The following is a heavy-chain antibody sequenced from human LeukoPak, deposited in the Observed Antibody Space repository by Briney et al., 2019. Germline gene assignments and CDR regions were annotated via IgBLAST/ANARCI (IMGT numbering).Heavy chain of an antibody. CDR1: GGTFSSYA. J-gene: IGHJ5*02. D-gene: IGHD6-13*01. Sequence: ASVKVSCKASGGTFSSYAISWVRQAPGQRLEWMGWINAGNGNTKYSQKFQGRVTITRDTSASTAYMELSSLRSEDTAVYYCARDCWGYSSRSLYNWFDPWGQGTLVTVSS. V-gene: IGHV1-3*01. CDR2: INAGNGNT. CDR3: ARDCWGYSSRSLYNWFDP.